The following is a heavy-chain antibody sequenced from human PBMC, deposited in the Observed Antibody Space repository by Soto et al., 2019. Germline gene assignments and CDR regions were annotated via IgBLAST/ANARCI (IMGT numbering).Heavy chain of an antibody. CDR2: IYYSGST. D-gene: IGHD6-19*01. Sequence: QVQLQESGPGLVKHSQTLSLTCTVSSGSISSGGYYWSWIRQHPGKGLEWIGYIYYSGSTYYNPSLKSRVTMSLDTSKNQLSLKLSSVTAAATAVYYCPRSRGWHFDSWGQGSLATVSS. CDR1: SGSISSGGYY. V-gene: IGHV4-31*03. J-gene: IGHJ4*02. CDR3: PRSRGWHFDS.